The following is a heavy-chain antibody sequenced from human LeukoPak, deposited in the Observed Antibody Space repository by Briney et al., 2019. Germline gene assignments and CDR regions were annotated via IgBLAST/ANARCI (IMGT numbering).Heavy chain of an antibody. D-gene: IGHD6-13*01. CDR1: GFTFSTYW. V-gene: IGHV3-7*01. J-gene: IGHJ4*02. CDR2: IKQGESDK. CDR3: ARGGAAGSFDY. Sequence: PGGSLRLSCAASGFTFSTYWMSWVRQAPGKGLEWVANIKQGESDKYYVDPVKGRFTISRDNAKNSLYLQMNSLRAEDTAVYFCARGGAAGSFDYWGQGTLVTVSS.